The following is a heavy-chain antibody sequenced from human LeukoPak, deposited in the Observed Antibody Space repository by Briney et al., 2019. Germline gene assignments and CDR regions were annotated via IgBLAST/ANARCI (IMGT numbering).Heavy chain of an antibody. Sequence: SQTLSLTCTVSGGSISSGGYYWTWIRQPAGKGLEWVGRIYTSGSTNYNPSLRSRITISVDTSKNQFSLKLSSVTAADTAVYYCARLKSLGDSSSNYYYMDVWGKGTTVTVSS. J-gene: IGHJ6*03. V-gene: IGHV4-61*02. CDR1: GGSISSGGYY. CDR3: ARLKSLGDSSSNYYYMDV. CDR2: IYTSGST. D-gene: IGHD6-13*01.